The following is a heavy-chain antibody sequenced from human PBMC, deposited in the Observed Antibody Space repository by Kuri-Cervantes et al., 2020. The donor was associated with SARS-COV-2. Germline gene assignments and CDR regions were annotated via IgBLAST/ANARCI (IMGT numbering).Heavy chain of an antibody. Sequence: GESLKISCAVSGFYFGDYYMSWIRQAPGKGLEWISFISSSGTYINYADSVKGRFTISRDGAKNTLYLQMNSLRAEDTAVYYCARAGTASGYDQYYYYYYGMDVWAKGPRSPSP. CDR3: ARAGTASGYDQYYYYYYGMDV. CDR1: GFYFGDYY. V-gene: IGHV3-11*06. D-gene: IGHD5-12*01. J-gene: IGHJ6*02. CDR2: ISSSGTYI.